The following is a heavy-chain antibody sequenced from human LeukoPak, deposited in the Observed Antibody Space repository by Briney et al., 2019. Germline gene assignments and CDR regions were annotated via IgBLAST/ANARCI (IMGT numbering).Heavy chain of an antibody. CDR3: ARSIASRAFDI. D-gene: IGHD2-21*01. V-gene: IGHV3-74*01. CDR2: ISSDGSST. Sequence: GGSLRLSCAASGFTFSSYSMNWVRQAPGKGLVWVSRISSDGSSTNYADSVKGRFTISRDNAKNTLSLQMNSLRAEDTAVYYCARSIASRAFDIWGQGTMVTVSS. J-gene: IGHJ3*02. CDR1: GFTFSSYS.